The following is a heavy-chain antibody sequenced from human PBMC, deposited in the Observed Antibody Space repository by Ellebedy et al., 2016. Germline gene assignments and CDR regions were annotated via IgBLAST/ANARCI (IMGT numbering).Heavy chain of an antibody. Sequence: ASVKVSCXASGYTFSNYGISWVRQAPGRGLEWMGWISADNGNTAYAQELQGRVTMTRDTSTSTAYMELTSLRSDDTAIYYCSSEREYIIGCVSFTYWGQGTPVTVSS. V-gene: IGHV1-18*01. CDR2: ISADNGNT. CDR1: GYTFSNYG. CDR3: SSEREYIIGCVSFTY. J-gene: IGHJ4*02. D-gene: IGHD6-19*01.